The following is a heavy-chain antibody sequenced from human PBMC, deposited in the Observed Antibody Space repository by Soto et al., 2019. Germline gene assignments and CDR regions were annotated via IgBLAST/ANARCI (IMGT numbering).Heavy chain of an antibody. Sequence: GGSLRLSCAASGSTFSSYAMGWVRQGPGKGLEWVAVVSIGGSTHYADSVRGRFTISRDNSKNTLSLQMNSLTAEDTAVYFCAKRRGAGGHFDYWGQGALVTVSS. V-gene: IGHV3-23*01. D-gene: IGHD2-15*01. J-gene: IGHJ4*02. CDR2: VSIGGST. CDR1: GSTFSSYA. CDR3: AKRRGAGGHFDY.